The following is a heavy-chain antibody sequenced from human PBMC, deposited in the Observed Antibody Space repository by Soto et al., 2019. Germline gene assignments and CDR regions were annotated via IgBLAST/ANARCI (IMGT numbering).Heavy chain of an antibody. Sequence: SETLSLTCAVSGGSVSSDIYYWTWIRQHPGKGLEWIGYIYYSGHTYYNPSLKSRVTISLDTSNNQFSLKLTSVTAADTAVYYCARGYDYDSGGYLFDFWGPGTLVTVSS. CDR1: GGSVSSDIYY. CDR2: IYYSGHT. J-gene: IGHJ4*02. CDR3: ARGYDYDSGGYLFDF. V-gene: IGHV4-31*11. D-gene: IGHD3-22*01.